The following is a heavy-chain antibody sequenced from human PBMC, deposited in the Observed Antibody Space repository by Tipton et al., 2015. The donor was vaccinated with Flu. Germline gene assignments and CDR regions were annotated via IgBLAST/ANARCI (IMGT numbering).Heavy chain of an antibody. D-gene: IGHD3-16*01. V-gene: IGHV3-23*01. J-gene: IGHJ6*04. CDR2: IVRSGTTT. CDR3: ARGYYNMDV. CDR1: GITFSSYA. Sequence: SLRLSCTASGITFSSYAMSWVRQAPGKGLEWVSTIVRSGTTTYYADSVKGRFSISRDNSKNTLYLQMNSLRAEDTATYYCARGYYNMDVWGKGTTVTVSS.